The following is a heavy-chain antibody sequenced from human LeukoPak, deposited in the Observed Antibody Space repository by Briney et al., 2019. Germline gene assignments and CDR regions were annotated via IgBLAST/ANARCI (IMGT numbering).Heavy chain of an antibody. CDR2: IKQDGSEQ. D-gene: IGHD2-8*01. V-gene: IGHV3-7*01. CDR3: ANREVSPFLIWFYP. Sequence: GGSLPHSCVASRFTFSRYWMSWVRQAPGKELEWVANIKQDGSEQYLVDSVKGRFTISRDNAKISLYLQMTGLRAEDTAVYCCANREVSPFLIWFYPWGQGTLVTVSS. J-gene: IGHJ5*02. CDR1: RFTFSRYW.